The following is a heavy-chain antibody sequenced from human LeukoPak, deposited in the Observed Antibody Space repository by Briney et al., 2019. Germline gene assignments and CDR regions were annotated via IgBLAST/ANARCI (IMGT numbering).Heavy chain of an antibody. CDR3: AREGPRSTKPGFDY. V-gene: IGHV1-18*01. J-gene: IGHJ4*02. CDR1: GYTFTSYG. CDR2: ISAYNGNT. Sequence: ASVKVSCKASGYTFTSYGISWVRQAPGQGLEWMGWISAYNGNTNSAQKLQGRVTMTTDTSASTAYMELRSLRPDDTAVYYCAREGPRSTKPGFDYWGQGTLVTVSS. D-gene: IGHD2-8*01.